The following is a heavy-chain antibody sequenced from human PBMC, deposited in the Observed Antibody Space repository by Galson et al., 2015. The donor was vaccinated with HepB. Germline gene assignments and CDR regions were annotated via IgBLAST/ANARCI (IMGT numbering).Heavy chain of an antibody. D-gene: IGHD2-15*01. V-gene: IGHV3-30-3*01. J-gene: IGHJ4*02. Sequence: SLRLSCAATGFTFSSYAMHWVRQAPGKGLEWVAVISYDGSNKYYADSVKGRFTISRDNSKNTLYLQMNSLRAEDTAVYYCASQVVVAAVVVYWGQGTLVTVSS. CDR3: ASQVVVAAVVVY. CDR1: GFTFSSYA. CDR2: ISYDGSNK.